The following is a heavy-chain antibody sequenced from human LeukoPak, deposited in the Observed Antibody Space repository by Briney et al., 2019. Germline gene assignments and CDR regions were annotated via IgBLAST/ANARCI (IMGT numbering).Heavy chain of an antibody. J-gene: IGHJ4*02. CDR2: IKQDGSEK. CDR3: ARGLSDYDSSGYYFAEYYFDY. CDR1: GFTFSSYW. Sequence: PGGSLRLSCAASGFTFSSYWMSWVRQAPGKGLEWVANIKQDGSEKYYVDSVKGRFTISRDNAKNSLYLQMNSLRAEDTAVYYCARGLSDYDSSGYYFAEYYFDYWGQGTLVTVSS. D-gene: IGHD3-22*01. V-gene: IGHV3-7*01.